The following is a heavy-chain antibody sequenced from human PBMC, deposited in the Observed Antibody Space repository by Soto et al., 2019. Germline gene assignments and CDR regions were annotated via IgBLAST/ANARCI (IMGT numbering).Heavy chain of an antibody. CDR1: GFTFSSYG. J-gene: IGHJ6*02. D-gene: IGHD2-2*01. CDR3: AKDRGYCSSTSCLEYGMDV. CDR2: ISYDGSNK. Sequence: VGSLRLSCAASGFTFSSYGMHWVRQAPGKGLEWVAVISYDGSNKYYADSVKGRFTISRDNSKNTLYLQMNSLGAEDTAVYYCAKDRGYCSSTSCLEYGMDVWGQGTTVTVS. V-gene: IGHV3-30*18.